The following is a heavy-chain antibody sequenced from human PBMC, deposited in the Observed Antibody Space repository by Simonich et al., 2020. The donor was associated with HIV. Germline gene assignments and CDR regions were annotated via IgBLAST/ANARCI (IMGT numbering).Heavy chain of an antibody. CDR3: ARRHPTTVTTPYFDY. D-gene: IGHD4-17*01. CDR1: GGSFSGYY. Sequence: QVQLQQWGAGLLKPSETLSLTCAVYGGSFSGYYWGWTRQPPGKGLEWIGEINHSGSTNYNPSLKSRVTISVDTSKNQFSLKLSSVTAADTAVYYCARRHPTTVTTPYFDYWGQGTLVTVSS. J-gene: IGHJ4*02. CDR2: INHSGST. V-gene: IGHV4-34*01.